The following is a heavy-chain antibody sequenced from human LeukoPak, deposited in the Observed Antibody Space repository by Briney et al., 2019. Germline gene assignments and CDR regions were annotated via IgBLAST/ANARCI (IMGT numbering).Heavy chain of an antibody. J-gene: IGHJ4*02. V-gene: IGHV4-30-2*01. CDR3: ARGPLYYDTSIYYPGAFDH. D-gene: IGHD3-22*01. Sequence: PSQTLSLTCAVSGDSINSGGYSWSWIRQPPGKGLEWIGYIYHSGSTYYNPSLESRVTISLDRSKNQLSLKLSSVTAADTAVYFCARGPLYYDTSIYYPGAFDHWGQGTLVTVSS. CDR1: GDSINSGGYS. CDR2: IYHSGST.